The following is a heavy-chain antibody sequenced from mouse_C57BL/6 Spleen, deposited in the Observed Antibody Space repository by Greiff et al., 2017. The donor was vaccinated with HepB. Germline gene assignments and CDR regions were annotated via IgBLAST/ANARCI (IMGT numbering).Heavy chain of an antibody. D-gene: IGHD1-1*01. CDR1: GYTFTDYN. V-gene: IGHV1-22*01. Sequence: VQLQQSGPELVKPGASVKMSCKASGYTFTDYNMHWVKQSHGKSLEWIGYINPNNGGTSYNQKFKGKATLTVNKSSSTAYMELRSRTSEDSAVYYCARWPYYYGSSPYYFDYWGQGTTLTVSS. CDR3: ARWPYYYGSSPYYFDY. CDR2: INPNNGGT. J-gene: IGHJ2*01.